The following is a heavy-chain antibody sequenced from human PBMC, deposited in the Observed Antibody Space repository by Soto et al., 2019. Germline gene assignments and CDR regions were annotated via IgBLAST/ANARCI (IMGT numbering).Heavy chain of an antibody. CDR1: GGTITTYY. Sequence: SETLSLTCAVPGGTITTYYWSWIRQPAGQGLEWIGRIYSGGSTNYNPSLRSPVTVSVDMSKNQFSLKLSSVTAADTAVYYCARGPGGFCFYSYDDWRQGP. CDR3: ARGPGGFCFYSYDD. J-gene: IGHJ4*02. CDR2: IYSGGST. V-gene: IGHV4-4*07. D-gene: IGHD3-10*01.